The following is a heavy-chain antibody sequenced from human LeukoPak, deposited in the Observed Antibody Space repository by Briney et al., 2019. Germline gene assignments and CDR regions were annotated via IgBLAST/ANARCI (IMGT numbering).Heavy chain of an antibody. CDR3: ARGLLTGYYNRYYYYGMDV. CDR2: INHSGST. V-gene: IGHV4-34*01. J-gene: IGHJ6*02. D-gene: IGHD3-9*01. Sequence: PSETLSLTCAVYGGSFSGYYWSWIRQPPGKGLEWIGEINHSGSTNYNPSLKSRVTISVDTSKNQFSLKLSSVTAADTAVYYCARGLLTGYYNRYYYYGMDVWGQGTTVTVSS. CDR1: GGSFSGYY.